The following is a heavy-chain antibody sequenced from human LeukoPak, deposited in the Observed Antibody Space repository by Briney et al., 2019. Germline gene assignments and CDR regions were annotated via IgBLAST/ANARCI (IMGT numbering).Heavy chain of an antibody. J-gene: IGHJ4*02. Sequence: SQTLSLTCAISGDSVSSNSAAWNWIRQSPSRGLEWLGRTYYRSKWYNDYAVSVKSRITINPDTSKNQFSLQLNSVTPEDTAVYYCARGAIDSGSYYESVYYFDYWGQGTLVTVSS. CDR1: GDSVSSNSAA. V-gene: IGHV6-1*01. D-gene: IGHD1-26*01. CDR3: ARGAIDSGSYYESVYYFDY. CDR2: TYYRSKWYN.